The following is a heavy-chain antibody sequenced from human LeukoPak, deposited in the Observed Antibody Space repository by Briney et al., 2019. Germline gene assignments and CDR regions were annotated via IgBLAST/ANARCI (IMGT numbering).Heavy chain of an antibody. V-gene: IGHV3-23*01. J-gene: IGHJ4*01. D-gene: IGHD4-17*01. CDR3: ARATTVTTPLGHDC. CDR2: ITASGGST. Sequence: QPGGSLRLSCAASGLTFSSFAMSWVRQAPGEGLEWVSGITASGGSTYYADSVKGRFTISRDNSKNTLYLQMNSLRAEDTAVYYYARATTVTTPLGHDCWGHGTLVTASS. CDR1: GLTFSSFA.